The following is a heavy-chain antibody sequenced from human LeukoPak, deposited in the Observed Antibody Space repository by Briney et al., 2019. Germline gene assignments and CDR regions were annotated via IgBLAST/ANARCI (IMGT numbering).Heavy chain of an antibody. CDR1: GYTFTSYG. D-gene: IGHD6-6*01. CDR3: ARLLSSSSNWSYYYYYYGMDV. J-gene: IGHJ6*02. Sequence: ASVKVSCKASGYTFTSYGISWVRQAPGQGLEWMGWISAHNGNTNYAQKLQGRVTMTTDTSTSTAYMELRSLRSDDTAVYYCARLLSSSSNWSYYYYYYGMDVWGQGTTVTVSS. CDR2: ISAHNGNT. V-gene: IGHV1-18*01.